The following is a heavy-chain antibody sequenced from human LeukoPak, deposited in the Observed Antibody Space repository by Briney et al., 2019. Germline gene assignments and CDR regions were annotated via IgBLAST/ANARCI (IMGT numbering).Heavy chain of an antibody. Sequence: SSVKVSCKASGYTFTGYYMHWVRQAPGQGLEWMGWINPNSGGTNYAQKFQGRVTMTRDTSISTAYMELSRLRSDDTAVYYCARDLGGLPRWVYWGQGTLVTVSS. CDR1: GYTFTGYY. CDR2: INPNSGGT. V-gene: IGHV1-2*02. CDR3: ARDLGGLPRWVY. D-gene: IGHD4-23*01. J-gene: IGHJ4*02.